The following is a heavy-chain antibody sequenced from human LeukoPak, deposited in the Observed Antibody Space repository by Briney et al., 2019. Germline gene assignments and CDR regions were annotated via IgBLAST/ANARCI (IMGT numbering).Heavy chain of an antibody. V-gene: IGHV4-59*01. D-gene: IGHD3-10*01. CDR3: ARAIYYGSGSYYTTFDY. CDR2: IYYSGST. J-gene: IGHJ4*02. CDR1: GGSISSYY. Sequence: SEILSLTCTVSGGSISSYYWSWIRQPPGKGLEWIGYIYYSGSTNYNPSLKSRVTISVDTSKNQFSLKLSSVTAADTAVYYCARAIYYGSGSYYTTFDYWGQGTLVTVSS.